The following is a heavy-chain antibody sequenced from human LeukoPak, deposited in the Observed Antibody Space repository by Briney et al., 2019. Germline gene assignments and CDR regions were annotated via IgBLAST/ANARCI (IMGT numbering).Heavy chain of an antibody. CDR3: GVVY. V-gene: IGHV3-7*01. CDR2: IKEDGSEK. Sequence: PGGSLRLSCTASGFAFSTYWMSWVRQAPGKGLEWEANIKEDGSEKYYVDSVKGRFTISRDNAKNSLYLQMNSLRAEDTAVYYCGVVYWGQGTLVTVSS. J-gene: IGHJ4*02. CDR1: GFAFSTYW.